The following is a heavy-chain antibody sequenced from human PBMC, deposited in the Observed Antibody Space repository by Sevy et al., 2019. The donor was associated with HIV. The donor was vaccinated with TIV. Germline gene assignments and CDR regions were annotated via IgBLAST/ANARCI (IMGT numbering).Heavy chain of an antibody. J-gene: IGHJ4*02. V-gene: IGHV1-69*13. CDR2: IIPIFGTA. CDR3: ARAYSNPYYFDY. D-gene: IGHD4-4*01. CDR1: GGTFSSYA. Sequence: ASVKVSCKASGGTFSSYAISWVRQAPGQGLEWMGGIIPIFGTANYAQKFQGRVTITADESTSTAYMELSSRRSEDTAVYYCARAYSNPYYFDYWGQGTLVTVSS.